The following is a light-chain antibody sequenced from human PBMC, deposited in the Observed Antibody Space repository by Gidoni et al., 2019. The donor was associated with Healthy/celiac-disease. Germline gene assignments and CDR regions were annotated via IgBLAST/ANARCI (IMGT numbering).Light chain of an antibody. CDR3: QSYDSSLSGPQVV. J-gene: IGLJ2*01. Sequence: QSVLTQPPSVSGAPGQRVTISCTGSSSNIGAGYDVNWYQQLPGTAPKLLSYGNSNRPSGVPDRFSGSKSGTSASLAITGLQAEDDADYYCQSYDSSLSGPQVVFGGGTKLT. CDR1: SSNIGAGYD. CDR2: GNS. V-gene: IGLV1-40*01.